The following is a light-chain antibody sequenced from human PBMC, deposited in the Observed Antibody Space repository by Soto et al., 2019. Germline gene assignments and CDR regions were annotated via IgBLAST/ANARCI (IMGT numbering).Light chain of an antibody. CDR3: QQLNTYLPLT. Sequence: DIQLTQSPSSLSASVGDRVTITCRASQDISSFLAWYQQKPGNAPKLLIYAASTLQSGVPSRFSVSGSGTEFTLTISSLQSEDFATYYCQQLNTYLPLTFGGGTKVEI. V-gene: IGKV1-9*01. CDR1: QDISSF. CDR2: AAS. J-gene: IGKJ4*01.